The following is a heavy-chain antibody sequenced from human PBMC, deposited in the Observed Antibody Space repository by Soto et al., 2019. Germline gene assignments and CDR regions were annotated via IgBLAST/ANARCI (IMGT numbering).Heavy chain of an antibody. CDR3: ARDIMGTNYYYYGMDV. CDR1: GGSISSYY. J-gene: IGHJ6*02. D-gene: IGHD2-8*01. CDR2: IYYSGST. V-gene: IGHV4-59*01. Sequence: SETLSLTCTVSGGSISSYYWSWIRQPPGQGLEWIGYIYYSGSTNYNPSLKSRVTISVDTSKNQFSLKLSSVTAADTAVYYCARDIMGTNYYYYGMDVWGQGTTVTVS.